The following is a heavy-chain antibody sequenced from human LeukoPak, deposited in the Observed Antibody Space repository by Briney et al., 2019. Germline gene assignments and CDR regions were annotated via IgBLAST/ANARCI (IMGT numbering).Heavy chain of an antibody. CDR2: ICHDGSSQ. CDR1: GFTFDHYG. V-gene: IGHV3-33*06. Sequence: PGGSLRLSCVASGFTFDHYGMHWVRQAPGKGLGWVAGICHDGSSQYYADSVKGRFTISRDNSMNTLYLQMNSLRAEDTAVYDCAKDAQRGFDYSNSLESWGQGTLVTVSS. J-gene: IGHJ5*01. D-gene: IGHD4-11*01. CDR3: AKDAQRGFDYSNSLES.